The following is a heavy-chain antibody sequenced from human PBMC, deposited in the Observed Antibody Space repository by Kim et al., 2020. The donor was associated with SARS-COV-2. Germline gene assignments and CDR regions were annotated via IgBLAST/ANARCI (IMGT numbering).Heavy chain of an antibody. CDR3: ARGPPSIVVVYYYYYGMDV. V-gene: IGHV3-30*01. D-gene: IGHD2-2*01. J-gene: IGHJ6*02. Sequence: RFTISRDNSKNTLYLQMNRLRAEDTAVYYCARGPPSIVVVYYYYYGMDVWGQGTTVTVSS.